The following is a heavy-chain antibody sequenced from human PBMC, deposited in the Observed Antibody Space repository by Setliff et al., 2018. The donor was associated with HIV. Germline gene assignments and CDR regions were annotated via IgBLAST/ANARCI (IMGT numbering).Heavy chain of an antibody. CDR2: ISGDGGRT. D-gene: IGHD6-13*01. J-gene: IGHJ4*02. V-gene: IGHV3-23*01. CDR3: ARGFTAAAGPTGY. Sequence: PGGSLRLSCAAPEFTFGNYAMGWVRQAPGKGLEWVSAISGDGGRTYVAGPVKGRFTISRDNAKNSLYLQMNSLRAEDTAVYYCARGFTAAAGPTGYWGQGTLGTVSS. CDR1: EFTFGNYA.